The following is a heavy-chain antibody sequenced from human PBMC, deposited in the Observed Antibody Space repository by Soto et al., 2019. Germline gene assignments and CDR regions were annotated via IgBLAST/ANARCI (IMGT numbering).Heavy chain of an antibody. CDR1: GFTFSSYG. J-gene: IGHJ6*01. CDR2: IWYDGSNK. CDR3: ARGGDYYYGRDV. V-gene: IGHV3-33*01. Sequence: QVQLVESGGGVVQPGRSLRLSCAASGFTFSSYGMHWVRQAPGKGLEWVAVIWYDGSNKYYADSVKGRFTISRDNYKNTLYLQMNSLRAEDTAVYYCARGGDYYYGRDVWGQGTTGTVAS.